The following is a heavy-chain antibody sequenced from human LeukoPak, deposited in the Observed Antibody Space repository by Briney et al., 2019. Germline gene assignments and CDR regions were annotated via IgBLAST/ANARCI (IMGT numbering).Heavy chain of an antibody. J-gene: IGHJ5*02. CDR2: ISSSGSTI. D-gene: IGHD2-2*01. Sequence: GGSLRLSCAASGFTFSDYYMSWIRQAPGKGLEWVSYISSSGSTIYYADSVKGRFTISRDNAKNSLYLQMNSLRAEDTAVYYCAKGGWRVVVPAALNWFDPWGQGTLVTVSS. V-gene: IGHV3-11*01. CDR3: AKGGWRVVVPAALNWFDP. CDR1: GFTFSDYY.